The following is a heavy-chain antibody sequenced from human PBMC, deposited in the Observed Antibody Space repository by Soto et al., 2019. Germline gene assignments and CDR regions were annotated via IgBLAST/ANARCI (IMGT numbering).Heavy chain of an antibody. Sequence: GGSLRLSCAASGFTFSSYWMHWVRQAPGKGLVWVSRINSDGSRTTYADSVKGRFTISRDNAKNMLHLQMNSLRAEDTTVYYCARALTYYYDIDYWGQGTLVTVSS. V-gene: IGHV3-74*01. CDR3: ARALTYYYDIDY. CDR2: INSDGSRT. CDR1: GFTFSSYW. D-gene: IGHD3-22*01. J-gene: IGHJ4*02.